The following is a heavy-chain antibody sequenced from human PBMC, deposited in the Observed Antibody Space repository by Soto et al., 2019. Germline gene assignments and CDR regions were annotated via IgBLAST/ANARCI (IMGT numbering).Heavy chain of an antibody. CDR3: ARHYDILTGYYTPLEY. J-gene: IGHJ4*02. V-gene: IGHV4-59*08. CDR1: GGSISRYF. CDR2: IYCSGST. D-gene: IGHD3-9*01. Sequence: PSETLSLTCTVSGGSISRYFWSWIRQPPGKGLEWIGYIYCSGSTNYNPSLKSRVTISVDTSKNQFFLKLSSVTAADTAVYYCARHYDILTGYYTPLEYWGQGTLVTVSS.